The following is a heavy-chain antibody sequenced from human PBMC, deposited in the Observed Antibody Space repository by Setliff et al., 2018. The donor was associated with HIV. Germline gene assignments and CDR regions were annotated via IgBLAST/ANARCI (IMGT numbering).Heavy chain of an antibody. V-gene: IGHV3-30*19. Sequence: PGGSLRLSCAASGFTFSRYGMHWVRQAPGKGPECVAVISDDGSAKYYGDSVKGRFTISRDNSKDTLYLDLNSLRSEDTAVYYCVRDDSNGPNSLDPWGQGTLVTVSS. CDR1: GFTFSRYG. J-gene: IGHJ5*02. D-gene: IGHD2-8*01. CDR3: VRDDSNGPNSLDP. CDR2: ISDDGSAK.